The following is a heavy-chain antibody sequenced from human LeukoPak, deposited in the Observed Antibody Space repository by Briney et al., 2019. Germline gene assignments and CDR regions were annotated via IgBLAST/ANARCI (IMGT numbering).Heavy chain of an antibody. D-gene: IGHD4-11*01. V-gene: IGHV3-30*02. CDR2: IRYDGSNK. CDR1: GFTFSSYG. J-gene: IGHJ1*01. CDR3: ASPTETFDYSTAEYFQH. Sequence: PGGSLRLSCAASGFTFSSYGMHWVRQAPGKGLEWVAFIRYDGSNKYYADSVKGRFTISRDNSKDTLYLQMNSLRAEDTAVYYCASPTETFDYSTAEYFQHWGQGTLVTVSS.